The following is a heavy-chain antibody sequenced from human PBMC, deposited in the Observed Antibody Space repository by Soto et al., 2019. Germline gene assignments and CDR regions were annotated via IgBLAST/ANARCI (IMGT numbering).Heavy chain of an antibody. CDR1: GFTFSSYS. CDR2: ISSSSSYI. V-gene: IGHV3-21*01. D-gene: IGHD1-26*01. J-gene: IGHJ6*02. CDR3: ARDNLAVGAKGYYYYYGMDV. Sequence: PGGSLRLFCAASGFTFSSYSMNWVRQAPGKGLEWVSSISSSSSYIYYADSVKGRFTISRDNAKNSLYLQMNSLRAEDTAVYYCARDNLAVGAKGYYYYYGMDVWGQGTTVTVSS.